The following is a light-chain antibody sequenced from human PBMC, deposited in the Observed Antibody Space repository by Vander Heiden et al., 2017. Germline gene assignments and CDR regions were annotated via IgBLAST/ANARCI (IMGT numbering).Light chain of an antibody. CDR3: QQYNNWPFT. V-gene: IGKV3-15*01. J-gene: IGKJ4*01. CDR2: GAS. CDR1: QSVSSN. Sequence: VMTQSPASLSVSPGERATLSCRASQSVSSNLAWYQQKPGQAPRLLLYGASTRATGIPARFSGSGSGTEFTLTISSLQSEDFAVYYCQQYNNWPFTFGGGTKVEIK.